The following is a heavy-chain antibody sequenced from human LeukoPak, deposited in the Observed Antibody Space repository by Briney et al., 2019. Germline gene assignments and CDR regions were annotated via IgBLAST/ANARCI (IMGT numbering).Heavy chain of an antibody. CDR3: ARGNGSRVGNYYFDY. V-gene: IGHV4-34*01. CDR1: GGSFSGYY. Sequence: SETLSLTCAVYGGSFSGYYWSWIRQPPGKGLEWIGEINHSGSTNYNPSLKSRVTISVDTSKNQFSLKLSSVTAADTAVYYCARGNGSRVGNYYFDYWGQGTLVTVSS. D-gene: IGHD1-26*01. CDR2: INHSGST. J-gene: IGHJ4*02.